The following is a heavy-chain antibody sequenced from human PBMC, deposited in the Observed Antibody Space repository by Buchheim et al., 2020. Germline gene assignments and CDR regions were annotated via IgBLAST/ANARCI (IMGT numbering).Heavy chain of an antibody. J-gene: IGHJ4*02. D-gene: IGHD3-22*01. CDR2: ISSSSSTI. CDR3: ARGTSDYYDSSGYYGDY. CDR1: GFTFSSYS. Sequence: EVQLVESGGGLVQPGGSLRLSCAASGFTFSSYSMNWVRQAPGKGLEWVSYISSSSSTIYYADSVKGRFTISRDSAKNSLYLQMNSLRAEDTAVYYCARGTSDYYDSSGYYGDYWGQGTL. V-gene: IGHV3-48*01.